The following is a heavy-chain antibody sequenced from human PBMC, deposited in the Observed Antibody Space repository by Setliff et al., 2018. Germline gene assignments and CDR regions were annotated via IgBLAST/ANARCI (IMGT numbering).Heavy chain of an antibody. V-gene: IGHV4-61*09. CDR3: ARAGPTVTFFRVLVISWWDP. J-gene: IGHJ5*02. CDR2: FHTGGST. D-gene: IGHD3-3*01. Sequence: PSETLSLTCTVSGDSISSGSYYWTWIRQPARKGLEWIGHFHTGGSTNYNRSLRSRVSISVDTSKNQFSLKLSSVTAADTATYYCARAGPTVTFFRVLVISWWDPWGQGSLVTVS. CDR1: GDSISSGSYY.